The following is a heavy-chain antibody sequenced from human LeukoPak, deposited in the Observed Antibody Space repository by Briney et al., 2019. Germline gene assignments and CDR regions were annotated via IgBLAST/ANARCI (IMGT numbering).Heavy chain of an antibody. Sequence: QTGGSLRLSCAASGVPFRIYGMHWVRQAPGKGLEGVALISSDGNDKVYGESVRGTFTVSRDDSKSTLYLQMNSLRAEDTAVYYCTTKVIRGNSGDDYDDWGQGTLVTVSS. CDR1: GVPFRIYG. D-gene: IGHD5-12*01. J-gene: IGHJ4*02. V-gene: IGHV3-30*03. CDR3: TTKVIRGNSGDDYDD. CDR2: ISSDGNDK.